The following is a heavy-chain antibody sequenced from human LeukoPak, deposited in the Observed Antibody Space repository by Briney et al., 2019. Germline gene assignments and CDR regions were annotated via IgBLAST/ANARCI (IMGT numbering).Heavy chain of an antibody. V-gene: IGHV1-69*01. CDR3: VGGAPNWGFDY. J-gene: IGHJ4*02. CDR1: GGTFSSYA. Sequence: SVNVSCKASGGTFSSYAISWVRQAPGQGLEWMGGIIPIFGTANYAQKFQGRVTITADESTSTAYMELSSLRSEDTAVYYCVGGAPNWGFDYWGQGTLVTVSS. CDR2: IIPIFGTA. D-gene: IGHD7-27*01.